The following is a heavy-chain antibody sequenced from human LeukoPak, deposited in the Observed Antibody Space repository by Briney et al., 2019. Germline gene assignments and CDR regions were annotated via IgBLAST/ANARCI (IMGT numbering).Heavy chain of an antibody. V-gene: IGHV3-23*01. CDR2: VPDSGNST. CDR3: TRRAGDSAYYLHIDY. Sequence: GGSLRLSCVASGFTINNYAMRWVRQAPGKGLEWVSSVPDSGNSTHYADSVKGRFTISRDNSKNTLYLQMNSLRVEDTAVYYCTRRAGDSAYYLHIDYWGQGTLVTVST. J-gene: IGHJ4*02. CDR1: GFTINNYA. D-gene: IGHD3-16*01.